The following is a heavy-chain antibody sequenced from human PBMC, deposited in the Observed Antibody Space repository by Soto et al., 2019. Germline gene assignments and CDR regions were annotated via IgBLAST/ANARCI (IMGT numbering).Heavy chain of an antibody. Sequence: QVQLQESGPGLVKPSETLSLTCTVSGDPLSSGSYYWSWIRQSPGKRLEWIAYIYYTGTTKYNPSLKSRVTISVDTSKNQFSLRLTSVTAADTAVYYCARAASPYFDLLSVFHPWGQGTLVTVSS. D-gene: IGHD3-9*01. CDR3: ARAASPYFDLLSVFHP. J-gene: IGHJ5*02. V-gene: IGHV4-61*01. CDR1: GDPLSSGSYY. CDR2: IYYTGTT.